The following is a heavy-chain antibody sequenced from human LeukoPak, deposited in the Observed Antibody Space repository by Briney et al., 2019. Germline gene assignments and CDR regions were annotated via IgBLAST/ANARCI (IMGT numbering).Heavy chain of an antibody. CDR2: ISINTDT. D-gene: IGHD1-26*01. Sequence: GGSLTLSCAASGIAVIGNYMSWVRQPPGKGVEWVSFISINTDTFYADSVRGRFTISRDSSKNTLFLQMNSLRDEDSAVYYCAIAQSWDELFDYWGQGTLVTVSS. V-gene: IGHV3-53*01. J-gene: IGHJ4*02. CDR1: GIAVIGNY. CDR3: AIAQSWDELFDY.